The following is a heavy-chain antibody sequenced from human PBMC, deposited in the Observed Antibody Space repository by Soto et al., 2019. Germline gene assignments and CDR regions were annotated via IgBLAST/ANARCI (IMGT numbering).Heavy chain of an antibody. V-gene: IGHV3-30*18. CDR1: GFTFTNYA. CDR3: AKTEGRGVDTTTVGIFDY. CDR2: ISYDENNK. J-gene: IGHJ4*02. D-gene: IGHD5-18*01. Sequence: QVQLVESGGGVVQPGRSLRLSCAASGFTFTNYAMHWVRQAPGKGLEWVAVISYDENNKYYADSVECRFTISRDNSKNTVYLQMDSLRTEDTAVYYCAKTEGRGVDTTTVGIFDYWGQGTLVTVSS.